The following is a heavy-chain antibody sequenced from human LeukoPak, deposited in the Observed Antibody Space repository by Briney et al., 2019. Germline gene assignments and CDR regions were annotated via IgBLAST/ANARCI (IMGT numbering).Heavy chain of an antibody. V-gene: IGHV1-18*04. D-gene: IGHD3-16*01. Sequence: ASVKVSCKASGYTFTSYYMHWVRQAPGQGLEWMGWISAYNGNTNYAQKLQGRVTMTTDTSTSTAYMELRSLTSDDTAVYYCASEEKFGYGMDVWGQGTTVTVSS. J-gene: IGHJ6*02. CDR1: GYTFTSYY. CDR2: ISAYNGNT. CDR3: ASEEKFGYGMDV.